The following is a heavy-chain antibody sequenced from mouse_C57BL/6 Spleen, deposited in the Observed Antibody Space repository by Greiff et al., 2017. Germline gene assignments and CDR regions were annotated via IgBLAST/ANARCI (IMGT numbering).Heavy chain of an antibody. V-gene: IGHV5-17*01. D-gene: IGHD2-5*01. Sequence: EVQVVESGGGLVKPGGSLKLSCAASGFTFSDYGMHWVRQAPEKGLEWVAYISSGSSTIYYADTVKGRFTISRDNAKNTLFLQMTSLRSEDTAMYYCARWSNSPLGYWGQGTTLTVSS. CDR1: GFTFSDYG. CDR3: ARWSNSPLGY. CDR2: ISSGSSTI. J-gene: IGHJ2*01.